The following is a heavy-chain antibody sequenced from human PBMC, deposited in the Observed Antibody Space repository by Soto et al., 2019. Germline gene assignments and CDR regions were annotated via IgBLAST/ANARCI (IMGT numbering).Heavy chain of an antibody. CDR3: ARKDIAGNSVDF. CDR1: GYSFTTYW. J-gene: IGHJ4*02. D-gene: IGHD6-13*01. CDR2: IYPGDSDT. Sequence: RGESLKISCKASGYSFTTYWIGWVRQMPGKGLEWMGIIYPGDSDTRYSPSFQGQVTISADKSISTAYLQWSSLKASDSAMFYCARKDIAGNSVDFWGQGTLVTASS. V-gene: IGHV5-51*01.